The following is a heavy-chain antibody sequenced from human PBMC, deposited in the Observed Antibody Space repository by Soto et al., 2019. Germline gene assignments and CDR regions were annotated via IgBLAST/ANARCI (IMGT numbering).Heavy chain of an antibody. CDR2: SSNRDRST. V-gene: IGHV3-11*01. D-gene: IGHD3-3*01. CDR1: GFIFSDYY. J-gene: IGHJ6*02. CDR3: ARAGKIERFGEISMSEGLDV. Sequence: QVQLVESGGGLVKAGGSLRLSCAASGFIFSDYYMTWIRQAPGKGLEWLSCSSNRDRSTYYADSVKDRFVDSKDNAKNLVYLQMNSLRAEDTAVYFCARAGKIERFGEISMSEGLDVWGQGTTVTVSS.